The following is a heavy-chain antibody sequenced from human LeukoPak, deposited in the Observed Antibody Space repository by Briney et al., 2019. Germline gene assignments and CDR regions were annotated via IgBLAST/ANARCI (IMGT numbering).Heavy chain of an antibody. Sequence: GGSLRLSCAASGFTVSSNYMSWVRQAPGKGLEWVSVIYSGGSTYCADSVKGRFTISRDNSKNTLYLQMNSLRAEDTAVYYCARDHSGGATYYFDYWGQGTLVTVSS. CDR1: GFTVSSNY. CDR3: ARDHSGGATYYFDY. J-gene: IGHJ4*02. D-gene: IGHD1-26*01. CDR2: IYSGGST. V-gene: IGHV3-66*02.